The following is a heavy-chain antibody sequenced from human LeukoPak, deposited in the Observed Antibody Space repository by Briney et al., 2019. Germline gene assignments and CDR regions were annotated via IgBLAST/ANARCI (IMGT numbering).Heavy chain of an antibody. CDR1: EFIFRNYC. D-gene: IGHD3-22*01. V-gene: IGHV3-30*03. J-gene: IGHJ3*02. Sequence: GGSLRLSCAASEFIFRNYCMHWVRQAPGKGLEWVALISSDGSNKYYGDSVKGRFTISRDNAKNSLYLQMNSLRAEDTAVYYCARDRGYDSSGNDAFDIWGQGTMVTVSS. CDR3: ARDRGYDSSGNDAFDI. CDR2: ISSDGSNK.